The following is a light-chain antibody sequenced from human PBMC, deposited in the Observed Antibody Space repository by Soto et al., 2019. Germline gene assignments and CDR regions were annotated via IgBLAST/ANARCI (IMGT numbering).Light chain of an antibody. CDR3: QQYVSPPWT. J-gene: IGKJ1*01. V-gene: IGKV3-20*01. CDR2: GVS. CDR1: QSLSKTY. Sequence: EIVLTQSPGTLSSSPGERATLSCRASQSLSKTYLAWYQKKPGQAHRLLIDGVSNRATGTPDRFSRSGSVTDFTLTISRLEAEDFAVYYCQQYVSPPWTFGQGTKVEIK.